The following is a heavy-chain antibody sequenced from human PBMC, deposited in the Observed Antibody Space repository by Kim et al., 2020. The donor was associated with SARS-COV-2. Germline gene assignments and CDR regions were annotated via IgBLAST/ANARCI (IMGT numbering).Heavy chain of an antibody. CDR2: TYYRAKWFY. V-gene: IGHV6-1*01. Sequence: SQTLSLTCAISGDSLSSDSAAWNWIRRSPSGGLEWLGRTYYRAKWFYDYAVSVKGRITISPDTSKNQFSLQLNSVTPEDTALYYCARDAAPAIAAAGGRDGMDVWGQGTTVIVSS. CDR1: GDSLSSDSAA. D-gene: IGHD6-13*01. CDR3: ARDAAPAIAAAGGRDGMDV. J-gene: IGHJ6*02.